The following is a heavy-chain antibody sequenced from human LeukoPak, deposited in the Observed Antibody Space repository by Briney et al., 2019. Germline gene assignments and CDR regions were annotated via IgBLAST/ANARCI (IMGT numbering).Heavy chain of an antibody. CDR3: ARAAVAGRVLDY. D-gene: IGHD6-19*01. CDR2: IYYSGST. J-gene: IGHJ4*02. Sequence: PSETLSLTCTVSGGSISSSSYYWGWIRQPPGKGLEWIGSIYYSGSTYYNPSLKSRVTISVDTSKNQFSLKLSSVTAADTAVYYCARAAVAGRVLDYWGQGTLVTVSS. V-gene: IGHV4-39*07. CDR1: GGSISSSSYY.